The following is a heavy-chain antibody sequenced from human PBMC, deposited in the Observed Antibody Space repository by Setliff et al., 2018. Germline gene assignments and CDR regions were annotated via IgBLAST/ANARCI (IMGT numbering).Heavy chain of an antibody. CDR3: ASGDILTGSDY. J-gene: IGHJ4*02. D-gene: IGHD3-9*01. CDR2: INNYNFNT. V-gene: IGHV1-18*01. Sequence: ASVKVSCKASGYTFTNYGITWMRQAPGQGLEWMGWINNYNFNTNYAQKLQGRVTMTTDTSTSTAYMELRSLRSDDTAMYYCASGDILTGSDYWGRGTLVTVLL. CDR1: GYTFTNYG.